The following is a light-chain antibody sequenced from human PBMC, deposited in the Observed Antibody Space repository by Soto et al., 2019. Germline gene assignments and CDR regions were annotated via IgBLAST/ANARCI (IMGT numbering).Light chain of an antibody. CDR2: RDS. CDR3: QVWDSSTV. CDR1: NIGSKN. J-gene: IGLJ3*02. V-gene: IGLV3-9*01. Sequence: SYELTQPLSVSVARGQTARITCGGNNIGSKNVHWYQQKPGQAPVLVIYRDSNRPSGIPERFSGSNSGNTATLTISRAQAGDEADYYCQVWDSSTVFGGGTKLNVL.